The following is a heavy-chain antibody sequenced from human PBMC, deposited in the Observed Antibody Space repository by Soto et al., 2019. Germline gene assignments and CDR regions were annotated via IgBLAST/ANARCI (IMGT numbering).Heavy chain of an antibody. CDR3: AKSLSSSPFRGDY. CDR2: INHSGST. V-gene: IGHV4-34*01. Sequence: PSETLSLTCAVYGGSFSGYYWSWIRQPPGKGLEWIGEINHSGSTNYNPSLKSRVTISVDTSKNQFSLKLSSVTAADTAVYYCAKSLSSSPFRGDYWGQGTVVTVSS. CDR1: GGSFSGYY. J-gene: IGHJ4*02. D-gene: IGHD6-13*01.